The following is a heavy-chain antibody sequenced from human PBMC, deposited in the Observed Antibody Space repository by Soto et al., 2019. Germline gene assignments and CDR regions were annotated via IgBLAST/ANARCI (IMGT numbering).Heavy chain of an antibody. V-gene: IGHV3-23*01. CDR3: AKEDFGTTGKDY. D-gene: IGHD1-1*01. CDR1: GFTFSNSV. Sequence: EVQLLESGGDLVQPGGSLRLSCAASGFTFSNSVMTWVRQAPGKGLDWVSSITASGDVEAYADSVRARFTISRDNSKNTLYLQMNSLRAEDTAVYYCAKEDFGTTGKDYWGQGTLVTVSS. CDR2: ITASGDVE. J-gene: IGHJ4*02.